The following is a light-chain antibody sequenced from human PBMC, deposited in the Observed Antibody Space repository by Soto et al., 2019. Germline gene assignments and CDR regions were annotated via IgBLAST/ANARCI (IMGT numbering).Light chain of an antibody. CDR2: DTN. CDR3: GTWDARLSGWV. Sequence: QSVLTQPPSVSAAPGQKVTISCSGSSPNIGINSVSWYQQLPGTAPKLLIYDTNKRPSGIPDRFSGSKSGTSATLDITGLQTGDEADYHCGTWDARLSGWVFGGGTKLTVL. J-gene: IGLJ3*02. V-gene: IGLV1-51*01. CDR1: SPNIGINS.